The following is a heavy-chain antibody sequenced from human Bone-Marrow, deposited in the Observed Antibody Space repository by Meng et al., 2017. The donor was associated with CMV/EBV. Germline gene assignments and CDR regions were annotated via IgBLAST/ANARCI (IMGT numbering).Heavy chain of an antibody. J-gene: IGHJ6*02. V-gene: IGHV3-7*01. CDR3: ARAKPTYYDFWSGYYYYGMDV. CDR2: IKQDGSEK. CDR1: GFTFSSYW. D-gene: IGHD3-3*01. Sequence: GGSLRLSCAASGFTFSSYWMSWVRQAPGKGLEWVANIKQDGSEKYYVDSVKGRFTISRDNAKNSLYLQMNSLRAEDTAVYYCARAKPTYYDFWSGYYYYGMDVWGQGTTVTVSS.